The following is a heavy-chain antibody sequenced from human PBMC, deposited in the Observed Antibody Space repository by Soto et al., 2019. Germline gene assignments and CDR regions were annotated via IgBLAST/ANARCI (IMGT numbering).Heavy chain of an antibody. CDR1: GFIFSGYS. D-gene: IGHD2-15*01. Sequence: GGSLRLSCAASGFIFSGYSMNWVRQAPGKGLEWLSYISTSSSTKYYADSVKGRFTISRDNAKNSLYLQMNSLRDEDTAVYYCARDIASRCSGGSCYRRIDYWGQGTLVTVSS. J-gene: IGHJ4*02. CDR3: ARDIASRCSGGSCYRRIDY. V-gene: IGHV3-48*02. CDR2: ISTSSSTK.